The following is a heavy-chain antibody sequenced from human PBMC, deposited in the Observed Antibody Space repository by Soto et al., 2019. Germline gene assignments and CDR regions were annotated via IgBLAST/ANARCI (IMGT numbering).Heavy chain of an antibody. CDR1: GFTFSSYW. CDR2: IKQDGSEK. J-gene: IGHJ4*02. V-gene: IGHV3-7*01. Sequence: GGSLRLSCAASGFTFSSYWMSWVRQAPGKGLEWVANIKQDGSEKYYVDSVKGRFTISRDNAKNSLYLQMNSLRAEDTAVYYCAGWCSGGSCYYTPPFDYWGQGTLVTVSS. CDR3: AGWCSGGSCYYTPPFDY. D-gene: IGHD2-15*01.